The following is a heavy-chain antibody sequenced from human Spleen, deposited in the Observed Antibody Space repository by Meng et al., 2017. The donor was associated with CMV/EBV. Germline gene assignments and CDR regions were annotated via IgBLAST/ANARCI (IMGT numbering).Heavy chain of an antibody. CDR1: GGSIRSGAYY. Sequence: SETLSLTYTVSGGSIRSGAYYWTWIRQHPGKGLEWIGYVYYTGSTYYNPSLKSRVIISRDKSKNQFSLKLSSVTAADTAVFYCARVRGEPAAPVGEEFDYWGQGTLVTVSS. D-gene: IGHD2-2*01. J-gene: IGHJ4*02. CDR3: ARVRGEPAAPVGEEFDY. V-gene: IGHV4-31*03. CDR2: VYYTGST.